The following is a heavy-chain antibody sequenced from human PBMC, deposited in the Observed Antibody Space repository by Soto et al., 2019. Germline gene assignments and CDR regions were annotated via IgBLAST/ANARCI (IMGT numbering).Heavy chain of an antibody. V-gene: IGHV1-69*13. CDR1: GGTFSSYA. CDR3: AGSYPGYSNYDPLVVYYYGMDV. D-gene: IGHD4-4*01. J-gene: IGHJ6*02. CDR2: IIPIFGTA. Sequence: SVKVSCKASGGTFSSYAISWVRQAPGQGLEWMGGIIPIFGTANYAQKFQGRVTITADESTSTAYMELSSLRSEDTAVYYCAGSYPGYSNYDPLVVYYYGMDVWGQGTTVTVSS.